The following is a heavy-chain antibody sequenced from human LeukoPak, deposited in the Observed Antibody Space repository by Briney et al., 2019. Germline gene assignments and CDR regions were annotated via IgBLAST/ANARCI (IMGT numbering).Heavy chain of an antibody. J-gene: IGHJ4*02. CDR2: IYYSGST. V-gene: IGHV4-61*01. CDR1: GGPVSSGSYY. CDR3: AAVGFSRGYSYGYC. D-gene: IGHD5-18*01. Sequence: SETLSLTCTVSGGPVSSGSYYWSWIRQPPGKGLEWIGYIYYSGSTNYNPSLKSRVTISVDTSRNQFSLKLSSVTAADTAVYYCAAVGFSRGYSYGYCWGQGTLVTVSS.